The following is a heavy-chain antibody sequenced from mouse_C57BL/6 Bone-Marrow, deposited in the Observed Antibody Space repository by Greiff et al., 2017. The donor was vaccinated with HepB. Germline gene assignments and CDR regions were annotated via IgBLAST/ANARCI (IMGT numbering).Heavy chain of an antibody. CDR3: ARNPPDGYLYCYAMDY. CDR2: IWSGGST. V-gene: IGHV2-2*01. J-gene: IGHJ4*01. D-gene: IGHD2-3*01. Sequence: QVQLQQSGPGLVQPSQCLSITCTVSGFSLTSYGVHWVRQSPGKGLEWLGVIWSGGSTDYNAAFISRLSISKVNSKSKVFFKMNSLQADDTAIYYCARNPPDGYLYCYAMDYWGQGTSVTVSS. CDR1: GFSLTSYG.